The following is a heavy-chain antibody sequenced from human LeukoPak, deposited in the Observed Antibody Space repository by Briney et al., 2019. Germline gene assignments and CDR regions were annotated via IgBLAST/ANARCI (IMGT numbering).Heavy chain of an antibody. V-gene: IGHV3-30-3*01. CDR1: GFTFSSYA. CDR3: ARGVGYTGLLYYYYYGMDV. Sequence: GGSLRLSCAASGFTFSSYAMSWVRQPPGKGLEWVAVISYDGSNKYYADSVKGRFTISRDNSKNTLYLQMNSLRAEDTAVYYCARGVGYTGLLYYYYYGMDVWGQGTTVTVSS. J-gene: IGHJ6*02. CDR2: ISYDGSNK. D-gene: IGHD5-24*01.